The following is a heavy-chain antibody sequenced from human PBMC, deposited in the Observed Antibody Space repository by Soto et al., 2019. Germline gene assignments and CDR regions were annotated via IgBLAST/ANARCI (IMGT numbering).Heavy chain of an antibody. V-gene: IGHV3-33*01. CDR3: ARERRELLRDRPSYYYYGMDV. CDR1: GFTFSSYG. CDR2: IWYDGSNK. J-gene: IGHJ6*02. Sequence: GGSLRLSCAASGFTFSSYGMHWVRQAPGKGLEWVAVIWYDGSNKYYADSVKGRFTISRDNSKNTLYLQMNSLRAEDTAVYYCARERRELLRDRPSYYYYGMDVWGQGTTVTVSS. D-gene: IGHD1-26*01.